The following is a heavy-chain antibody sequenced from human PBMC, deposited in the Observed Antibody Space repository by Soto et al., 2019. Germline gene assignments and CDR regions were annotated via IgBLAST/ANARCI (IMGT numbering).Heavy chain of an antibody. CDR3: ARGLDSSGSYYYYGMDV. D-gene: IGHD6-19*01. CDR1: GGTFSSYA. J-gene: IGHJ6*02. V-gene: IGHV1-69*13. CDR2: IIPIFGTA. Sequence: GASVKVSCKASGGTFSSYAISWVRQAPGQGLEWMGGIIPIFGTANYAQKFQGRVTITADESTSTAYMELSSLRSEDTAVYYCARGLDSSGSYYYYGMDVWGQGTTVTVSS.